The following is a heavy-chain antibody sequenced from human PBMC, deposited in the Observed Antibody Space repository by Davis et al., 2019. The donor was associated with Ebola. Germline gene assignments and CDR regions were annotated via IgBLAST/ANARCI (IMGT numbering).Heavy chain of an antibody. J-gene: IGHJ6*03. D-gene: IGHD3-9*01. CDR2: IYYSGST. Sequence: PGGSLRLSCTVSGGSVSSGSYYWSWIRQPPGKGLEWIGYIYYSGSTNYNPSLKSRVTISVDTSKNQFSLKLSSVTAADTAVYYCAREGGYYDILTTGYYYYMDVWGKGTTVTVSS. CDR3: AREGGYYDILTTGYYYYMDV. CDR1: GGSVSSGSYY. V-gene: IGHV4-61*01.